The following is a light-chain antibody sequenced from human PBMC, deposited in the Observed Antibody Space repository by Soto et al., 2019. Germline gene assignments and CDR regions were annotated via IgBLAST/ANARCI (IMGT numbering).Light chain of an antibody. CDR1: QSFSGS. CDR3: QQRGNWPLT. J-gene: IGKJ3*01. V-gene: IGKV3-11*01. Sequence: EIGLTQSPATLSLSPGDTATLSCRASQSFSGSLAWYQQKPGQAPRLLIYDTSNRATGVPARFSGRGSGTDFTLTISSLEPEDFAVYYCQQRGNWPLTFGPGTKLDVK. CDR2: DTS.